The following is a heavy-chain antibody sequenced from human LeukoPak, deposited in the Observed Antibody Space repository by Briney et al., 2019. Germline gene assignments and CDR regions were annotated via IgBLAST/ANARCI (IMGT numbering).Heavy chain of an antibody. D-gene: IGHD6-6*01. J-gene: IGHJ4*02. CDR2: IYHSGST. Sequence: SETLSLTCAVSGGSISSSNWWSWVRQPPGKGLEWIREIYHSGSTNYNPSLKSRVTISVDKSKNQFSLKLSSVTAADTAVYYCARAGYSLSSPFDYWGQGTLVTVSS. CDR3: ARAGYSLSSPFDY. CDR1: GGSISSSNW. V-gene: IGHV4-4*02.